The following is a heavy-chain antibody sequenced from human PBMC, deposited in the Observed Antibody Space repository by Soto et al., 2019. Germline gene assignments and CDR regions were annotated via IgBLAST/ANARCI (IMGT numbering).Heavy chain of an antibody. CDR2: IHYSGTT. J-gene: IGHJ4*02. D-gene: IGHD2-8*01. CDR3: ARYNSYAIDY. Sequence: SETLSLTCTVSGTSISSYYWSWIRQPPGKGLEWIANIHYSGTTNYNPSLASRVALSVDTSKNQFSLKMTSVTAADRAMYFCARYNSYAIDYWGRGTLVTVSS. CDR1: GTSISSYY. V-gene: IGHV4-59*01.